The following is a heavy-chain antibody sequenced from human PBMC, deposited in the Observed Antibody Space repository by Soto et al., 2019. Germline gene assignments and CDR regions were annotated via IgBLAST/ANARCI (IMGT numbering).Heavy chain of an antibody. Sequence: PSETLSLTCTVSGGSISGSSYYWGWIRQPPGKGLEWIGSIYYSGSTYYNPSLKSRVTISVDTSKNQFSLKLSSVTAAETAVYYCARQSSGWYNWFDPWGQGTLVTVS. CDR1: GGSISGSSYY. CDR2: IYYSGST. J-gene: IGHJ5*02. CDR3: ARQSSGWYNWFDP. D-gene: IGHD6-19*01. V-gene: IGHV4-39*01.